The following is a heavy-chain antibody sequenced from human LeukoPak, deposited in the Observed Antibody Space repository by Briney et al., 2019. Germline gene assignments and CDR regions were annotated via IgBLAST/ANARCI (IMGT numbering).Heavy chain of an antibody. CDR2: IWYDGSNK. CDR1: GFTFSSYG. CDR3: AKERGGATHFDY. J-gene: IGHJ4*02. Sequence: GGSLRLSCAASGFTFSSYGMHWVRQAPGKGLEWVAVIWYDGSNKYYADSVKGRFTISRDNPKNTLYLQMNSLRAEDTAVYYCAKERGGATHFDYWGQGTLVTVSS. D-gene: IGHD1-26*01. V-gene: IGHV3-33*06.